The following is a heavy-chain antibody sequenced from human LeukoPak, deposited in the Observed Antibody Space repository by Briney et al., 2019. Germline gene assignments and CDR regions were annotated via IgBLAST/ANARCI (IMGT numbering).Heavy chain of an antibody. Sequence: ASVKVSCKASGYTFTSYGISWVRQAPGQGLEWMGWISAYYGNTNYAQKLQGRVTMTTDTSTSTAYMELRSLRSDDTAVYYCARGYSNYYTWHYYYYYMDVWGKGTTVTVSS. CDR3: ARGYSNYYTWHYYYYYMDV. CDR2: ISAYYGNT. CDR1: GYTFTSYG. D-gene: IGHD4-11*01. V-gene: IGHV1-18*01. J-gene: IGHJ6*03.